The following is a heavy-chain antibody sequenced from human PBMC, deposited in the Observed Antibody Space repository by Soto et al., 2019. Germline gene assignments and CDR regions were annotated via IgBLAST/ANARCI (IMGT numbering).Heavy chain of an antibody. D-gene: IGHD1-26*01. V-gene: IGHV4-59*01. CDR3: ARRHGGNFDY. J-gene: IGHJ4*02. Sequence: PSETLSLTCTVSGGSISSYYWSWIRQPPGKGLEWIGYIYYSGSTNYNPSLKSRVTISVDTSKNQFSLKLSSVTAADTAVYYCARRHGGNFDYWGQGTLVTVAS. CDR2: IYYSGST. CDR1: GGSISSYY.